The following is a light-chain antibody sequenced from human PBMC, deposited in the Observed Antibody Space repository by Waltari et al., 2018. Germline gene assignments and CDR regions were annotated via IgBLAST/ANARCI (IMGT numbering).Light chain of an antibody. CDR2: DSA. Sequence: HSLLTHSPPASGTPGQRVSISCPGSSSTLGNNPVYWYQHLPATAPRLLIYDSARRPSGVPERFSASKSGTSASLAISGLRSEDEADYYCAAWDDSRSVVFGGGTRLTVL. CDR1: SSTLGNNP. J-gene: IGLJ2*01. V-gene: IGLV1-47*01. CDR3: AAWDDSRSVV.